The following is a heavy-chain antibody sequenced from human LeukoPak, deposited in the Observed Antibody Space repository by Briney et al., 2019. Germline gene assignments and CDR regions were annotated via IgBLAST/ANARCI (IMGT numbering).Heavy chain of an antibody. J-gene: IGHJ3*02. V-gene: IGHV4-34*01. CDR1: GGSFSGYY. CDR3: ARVPPRLAAAGTRGFALDI. Sequence: SETMSLTCTVYGGSFSGYYWSWNRQPPGEGLEWIGEINHSGSTNYNPSLKSRVTISVDTSKNQFSLKLSSVTAADTAVYYCARVPPRLAAAGTRGFALDIWGQGTMVTVSS. D-gene: IGHD6-13*01. CDR2: INHSGST.